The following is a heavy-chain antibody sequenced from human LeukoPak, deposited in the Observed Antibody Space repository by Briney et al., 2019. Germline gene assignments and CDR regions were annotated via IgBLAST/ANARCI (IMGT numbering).Heavy chain of an antibody. Sequence: PSETLSLTCTVSGGSISTYYWSWIRQPPGKGLEWIGYIYYSGSTNYSPSLKSRVTISVDTSKNQLSLKLSSVTAADTAVYYCARQSSGWYPIEYWGQGTLVTASS. D-gene: IGHD6-19*01. V-gene: IGHV4-59*08. CDR2: IYYSGST. J-gene: IGHJ4*02. CDR1: GGSISTYY. CDR3: ARQSSGWYPIEY.